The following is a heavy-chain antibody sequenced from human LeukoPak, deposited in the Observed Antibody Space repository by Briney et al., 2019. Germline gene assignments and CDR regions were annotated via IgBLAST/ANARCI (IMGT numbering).Heavy chain of an antibody. CDR2: ISGSGGST. D-gene: IGHD1-14*01. CDR3: ARDVSATGGEDY. J-gene: IGHJ4*02. Sequence: GGSLRLSCAASGFTFSSYAMSWVRQAPGKGLEWVSAISGSGGSTYYADSVKGRFTISRDNSKNTLYLQMNSLRAEDTAVYYCARDVSATGGEDYWGQGTLVTVSS. CDR1: GFTFSSYA. V-gene: IGHV3-23*01.